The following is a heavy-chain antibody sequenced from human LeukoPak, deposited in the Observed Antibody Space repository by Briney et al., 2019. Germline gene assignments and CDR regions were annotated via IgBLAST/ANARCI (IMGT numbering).Heavy chain of an antibody. CDR1: GFTFSSYA. J-gene: IGHJ4*02. D-gene: IGHD3-10*01. CDR2: IKQDGSEK. Sequence: GGSLRLSCAASGFTFSSYAMHWVRQAPGKGLEWVANIKQDGSEKYYVDSVKGRFTISRDNAKNSLYLQMNSLRAEDTAVYYCAREPYGSGSYYFDYWGQGTLVTVSS. CDR3: AREPYGSGSYYFDY. V-gene: IGHV3-7*01.